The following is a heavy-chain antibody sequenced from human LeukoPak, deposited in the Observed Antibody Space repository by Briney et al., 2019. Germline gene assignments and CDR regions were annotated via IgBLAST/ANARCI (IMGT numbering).Heavy chain of an antibody. CDR1: GYTFTSYY. D-gene: IGHD1-26*01. Sequence: ASVKVSCKASGYTFTSYYMHWVRQAPGQGLEWMGIINPSGGSTSYAQKLQGRVTMTRDTSTSTVYMELSSLRSEDTAVYYCARVPQVGATFDYSGQGTLVTVSS. CDR3: ARVPQVGATFDY. V-gene: IGHV1-46*04. CDR2: INPSGGST. J-gene: IGHJ4*02.